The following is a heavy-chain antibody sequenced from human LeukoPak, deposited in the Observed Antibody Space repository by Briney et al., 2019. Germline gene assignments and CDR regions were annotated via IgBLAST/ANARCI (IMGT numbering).Heavy chain of an antibody. CDR3: AKEGGFIVATALGYFDS. D-gene: IGHD5-12*01. J-gene: IGHJ4*02. CDR1: GFTFSNYV. CDR2: ITGTGGST. Sequence: GGSLRVSCAASGFTFSNYVMHWVRQAPGKGLEWVSGITGTGGSTYYADSVKGRFTISRDNSKNTLYLQMNSLRAEDAAVYYCAKEGGFIVATALGYFDSWGQGILVAVSS. V-gene: IGHV3-23*01.